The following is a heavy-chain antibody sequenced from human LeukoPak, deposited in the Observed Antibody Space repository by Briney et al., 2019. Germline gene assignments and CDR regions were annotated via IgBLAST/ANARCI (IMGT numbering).Heavy chain of an antibody. CDR3: AATVVTSYYYYGMDV. CDR2: MNPNSSNT. Sequence: ASVKVSCKASGYTFTSYDINWVRQATGQGLEWMGWMNPNSSNTGYAQKFQGRVTMTRNTSISTAYMELSSLRSEDTAVYYCAATVVTSYYYYGMDVWGQGTTVTVSS. D-gene: IGHD4-23*01. CDR1: GYTFTSYD. J-gene: IGHJ6*02. V-gene: IGHV1-8*01.